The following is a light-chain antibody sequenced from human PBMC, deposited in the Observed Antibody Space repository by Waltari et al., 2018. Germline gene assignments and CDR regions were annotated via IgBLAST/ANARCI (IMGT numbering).Light chain of an antibody. Sequence: DIQMTQSPSAMSASVGDRVTITCRASQGTNNYLAWFQQKPGKVPKRLIYDVSSLQSGVPSRFSGSGSGTEFTLTISSLQPEDSATYFCLQHNTYPWTFGQGTKVEI. V-gene: IGKV1-17*03. CDR1: QGTNNY. CDR3: LQHNTYPWT. CDR2: DVS. J-gene: IGKJ1*01.